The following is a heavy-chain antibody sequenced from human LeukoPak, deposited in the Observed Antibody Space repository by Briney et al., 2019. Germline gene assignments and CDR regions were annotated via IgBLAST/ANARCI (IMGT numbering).Heavy chain of an antibody. CDR2: IYYSGST. CDR3: AMPGIEAAGTDRGFDY. D-gene: IGHD6-13*01. Sequence: PSETLSLTRTVACASIISYYWGWVRQPPGKGMEWIGFIYYSGSTNYNPSLKSRVTISVDTSKNQFSIRLSSVTAADTAVFCFAMPGIEAAGTDRGFDYWGQGTLVTVSS. J-gene: IGHJ4*02. V-gene: IGHV4-59*01. CDR1: CASIISYY.